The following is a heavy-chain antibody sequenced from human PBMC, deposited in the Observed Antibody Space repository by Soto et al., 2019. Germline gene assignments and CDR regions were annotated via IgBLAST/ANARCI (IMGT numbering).Heavy chain of an antibody. CDR3: TIPRGPMIRP. J-gene: IGHJ5*02. D-gene: IGHD3-22*01. CDR2: ISPSSDYM. V-gene: IGHV3-21*03. Sequence: GGSLRLSCTASGFTFSSYSMNWVRQSPGKGLEWVSSISPSSDYMFYADSVKGRFTISRDNAKKSLYLQMNSLKTEDTAVYYCTIPRGPMIRPWGQGTLVTVSS. CDR1: GFTFSSYS.